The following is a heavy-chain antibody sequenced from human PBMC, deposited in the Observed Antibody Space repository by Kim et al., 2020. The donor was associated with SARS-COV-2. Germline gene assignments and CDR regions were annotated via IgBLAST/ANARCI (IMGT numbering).Heavy chain of an antibody. CDR2: INHSGST. CDR1: GGSFSGYY. Sequence: SETLSLTCAVYGGSFSGYYWSWIRQPPGKGLEWIGEINHSGSTNYNPSLKSRVTISVDTSKNQFSLKLSSVTAADTAVYYCARGSGAPRITMVRGMRQRHYYFDYWGQGTLVTVSS. J-gene: IGHJ4*02. CDR3: ARGSGAPRITMVRGMRQRHYYFDY. D-gene: IGHD3-10*01. V-gene: IGHV4-34*01.